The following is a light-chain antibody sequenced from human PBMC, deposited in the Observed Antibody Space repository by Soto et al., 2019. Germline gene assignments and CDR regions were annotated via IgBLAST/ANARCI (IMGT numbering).Light chain of an antibody. J-gene: IGLJ2*01. Sequence: QSALTQPRSVSGSPGQSVTISCTGTSNDVGGYNYVSWYQQHPGKAPKLMIYDVTNRPSGVPDRFSGSKSGNTASLTISGLQAEDEADYYCCSYAGSYTSLFGGGTKLTVL. V-gene: IGLV2-11*01. CDR3: CSYAGSYTSL. CDR1: SNDVGGYNY. CDR2: DVT.